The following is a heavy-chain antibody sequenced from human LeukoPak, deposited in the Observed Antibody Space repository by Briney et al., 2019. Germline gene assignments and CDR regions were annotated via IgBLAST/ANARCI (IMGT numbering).Heavy chain of an antibody. CDR2: IYTSGST. Sequence: SETLSLTCTVSGGSISSGSYYWSWIRQPAGKGLEWIGRIYTSGSTNYNPSLKSRVTISVDMSKNQFSLKLSSVTAADTAVYYCARQNQVAVTVTWGQGTLVTVSS. CDR1: GGSISSGSYY. V-gene: IGHV4-61*02. CDR3: ARQNQVAVTVT. J-gene: IGHJ5*02. D-gene: IGHD2-21*02.